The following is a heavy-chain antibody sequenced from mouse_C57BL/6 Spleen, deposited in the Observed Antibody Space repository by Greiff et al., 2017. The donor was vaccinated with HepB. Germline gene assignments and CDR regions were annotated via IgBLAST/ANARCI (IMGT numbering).Heavy chain of an antibody. CDR3: ARDQGYFDV. D-gene: IGHD3-2*02. J-gene: IGHJ1*03. CDR2: INYDGSST. V-gene: IGHV5-16*01. Sequence: EVQVVESEGGLVQPGRSMKLSCTASGFTFSDYYMAWVRQVPEKGLEWVANINYDGSSTYYLDSLKSRFIISRDNAKNILYLQMSSLKSEDTATYYCARDQGYFDVWGTGTTVTVSS. CDR1: GFTFSDYY.